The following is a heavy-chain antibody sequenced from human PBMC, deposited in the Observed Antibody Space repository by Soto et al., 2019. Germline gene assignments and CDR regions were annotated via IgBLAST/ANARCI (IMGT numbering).Heavy chain of an antibody. V-gene: IGHV4-34*01. CDR1: GGSFSGDY. CDR3: ARGEGLNYYDSSGYRHWFDP. Sequence: SETLSLTCAVYGGSFSGDYWSWIRQPPGKGLEWIGEINHSGSTNYNPSLKSRVTISVDTSKNQFSLKLSSVTAADTAVYYCARGEGLNYYDSSGYRHWFDPWGQGTLVT. J-gene: IGHJ5*02. CDR2: INHSGST. D-gene: IGHD3-22*01.